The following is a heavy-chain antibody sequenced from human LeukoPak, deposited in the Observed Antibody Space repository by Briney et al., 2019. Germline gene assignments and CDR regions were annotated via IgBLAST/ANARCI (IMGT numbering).Heavy chain of an antibody. J-gene: IGHJ4*02. CDR3: AKGGKIAARPFDY. CDR2: ISWNSGNI. V-gene: IGHV3-9*01. Sequence: PGGSLRLSCAASGFTFDDYAMHWVRQAPGKGLEWVSGISWNSGNIGYADSVKGRFTIPRDNAKNSLYLQMNSLRAEDTALYYCAKGGKIAARPFDYWGQGTLVTVSS. CDR1: GFTFDDYA. D-gene: IGHD6-6*01.